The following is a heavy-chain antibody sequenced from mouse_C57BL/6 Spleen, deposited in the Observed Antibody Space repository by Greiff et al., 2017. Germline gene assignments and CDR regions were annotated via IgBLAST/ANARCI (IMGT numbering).Heavy chain of an antibody. CDR2: IDPEDGDT. Sequence: VQLQQSGAELVRPGASVKLSCTASGFNIKDYYMHWVKQRPEQGLEWIGRIDPEDGDTEYAPKFQGKATMTADTSSNTAYLQLSSLTSEDTAVYYCTWGDGNQAWFAYWGQGTLVTVSA. D-gene: IGHD2-1*01. J-gene: IGHJ3*01. V-gene: IGHV14-1*01. CDR1: GFNIKDYY. CDR3: TWGDGNQAWFAY.